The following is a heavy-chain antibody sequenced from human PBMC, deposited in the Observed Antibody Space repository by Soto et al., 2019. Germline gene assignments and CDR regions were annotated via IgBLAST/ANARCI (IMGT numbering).Heavy chain of an antibody. Sequence: SGGSLGLSCGASGFTFGSYAMSWFRQAPGEGLQWVSSLSYDGGATFYADSVKGRFTNSRDNSRNTLFLQMSSLRVEDSAVYYCARISVTSSTDFWGQGTVVTVS. V-gene: IGHV3-23*01. J-gene: IGHJ4*02. CDR3: ARISVTSSTDF. D-gene: IGHD2-2*01. CDR1: GFTFGSYA. CDR2: LSYDGGAT.